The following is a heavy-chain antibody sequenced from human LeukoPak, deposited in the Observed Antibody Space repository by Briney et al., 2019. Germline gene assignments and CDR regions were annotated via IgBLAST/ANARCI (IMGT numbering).Heavy chain of an antibody. Sequence: SETLSLTCAVYGGSFSGYYWSWIRQPPGKGLEWIGEINHSGSTNYNPSLKSRVTISVDTSKNQFSLKLSSVTAADTAVYYCARDRITMVRGVISYYYYYMDVWGEGTTVTVSS. D-gene: IGHD3-10*01. CDR2: INHSGST. CDR3: ARDRITMVRGVISYYYYYMDV. CDR1: GGSFSGYY. V-gene: IGHV4-34*01. J-gene: IGHJ6*03.